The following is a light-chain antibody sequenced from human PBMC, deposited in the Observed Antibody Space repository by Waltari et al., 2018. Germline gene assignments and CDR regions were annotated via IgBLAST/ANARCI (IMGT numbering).Light chain of an antibody. CDR1: SLRGYY. CDR3: YSRDNSGDHLRV. Sequence: SSELTQDPAVSVALGQTVTIPCHGDSLRGYYASWYQQKPGQAPLLVIYGKTNRPSGSPDRFSGSSSGNTASLTITGAQAEDEADYYCYSRDNSGDHLRVFGTGTKVTVL. J-gene: IGLJ1*01. CDR2: GKT. V-gene: IGLV3-19*01.